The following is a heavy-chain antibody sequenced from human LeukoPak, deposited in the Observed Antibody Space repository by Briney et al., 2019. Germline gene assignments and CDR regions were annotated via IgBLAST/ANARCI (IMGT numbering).Heavy chain of an antibody. D-gene: IGHD7-27*01. CDR1: GDSIRTYY. J-gene: IGHJ5*02. CDR2: IIDTGST. V-gene: IGHV4-59*01. CDR3: ARSSLTGGWFDP. Sequence: KTSETLSLTCSVSGDSIRTYYWSWIRQPPGKGLEWIGYIIDTGSTNYKPSLKTRLTMSVDVSKNQISLKLSSVTAADTAVYYCARSSLTGGWFDPWGQGTLVTVSS.